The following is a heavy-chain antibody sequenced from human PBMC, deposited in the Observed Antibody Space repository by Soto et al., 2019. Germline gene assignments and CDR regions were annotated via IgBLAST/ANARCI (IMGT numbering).Heavy chain of an antibody. D-gene: IGHD2-2*01. CDR1: GFSLTTSGVG. CDR3: AHRRAISTSRGWFDT. Sequence: QITLKESGPTLVKPTQTLTLTCTFSGFSLTTSGVGVDWIRQPPGKALEWLAFIFGDDDKRYSPSLKSRLTIAKDTSKNQVVLTMTNMDPVDTATYYCAHRRAISTSRGWFDTWGQGTLVTVSS. CDR2: IFGDDDK. V-gene: IGHV2-5*02. J-gene: IGHJ5*02.